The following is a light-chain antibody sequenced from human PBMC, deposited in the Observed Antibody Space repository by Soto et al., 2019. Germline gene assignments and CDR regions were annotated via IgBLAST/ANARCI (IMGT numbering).Light chain of an antibody. J-gene: IGKJ5*01. V-gene: IGKV2-30*01. CDR2: KIS. CDR1: QILVYSDGNTY. Sequence: VVMTQSPLSLPVTLGQPASISCRSSQILVYSDGNTYLTWFQQRPGQSPRRLIYKISDRDSGVPDRFSGSGSATDFTLKISRVEAEDVGVYYCMQGTHWPLTFGQGTRLEI. CDR3: MQGTHWPLT.